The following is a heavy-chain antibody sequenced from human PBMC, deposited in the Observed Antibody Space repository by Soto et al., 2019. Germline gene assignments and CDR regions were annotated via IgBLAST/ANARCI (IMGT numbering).Heavy chain of an antibody. CDR1: GFTFSNYA. V-gene: IGHV3-23*01. CDR3: AKDQRGFSSAARMDY. J-gene: IGHJ4*02. CDR2: ISGSGSST. D-gene: IGHD6-25*01. Sequence: PGGSLRLSCAASGFTFSNYAMTWVRQAPGKGLEWVSSISGSGSSTFYADSVKGRFTISRDKSTSTLYLQMNSLRAEDTAIYYRAKDQRGFSSAARMDYWGQGTLVTVSS.